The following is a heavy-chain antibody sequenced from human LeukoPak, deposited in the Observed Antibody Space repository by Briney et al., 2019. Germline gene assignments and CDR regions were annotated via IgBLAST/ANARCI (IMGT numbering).Heavy chain of an antibody. CDR2: IYYSGST. CDR1: GGSISSSSYY. CDR3: ARVFGGSPNWFDP. Sequence: SETLSLTCTVSGGSISSSSYYWGWIRHPPGKGLEWIGSIYYSGSTYYNPSLKSRVTISVDTSKNQFSLKLSYVTAADTAVYYCARVFGGSPNWFDPWGQGTLVTVSS. D-gene: IGHD1-26*01. J-gene: IGHJ5*02. V-gene: IGHV4-39*07.